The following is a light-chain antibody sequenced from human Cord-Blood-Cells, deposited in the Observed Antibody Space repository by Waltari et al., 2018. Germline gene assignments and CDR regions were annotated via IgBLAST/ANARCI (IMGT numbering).Light chain of an antibody. V-gene: IGLV1-40*01. CDR2: GNS. CDR1: SSHLGAGYD. CDR3: QSYDSSLSGWV. J-gene: IGLJ3*02. Sequence: QSVLTQPPSVSGAPGQRVTIPRPAGSSHLGAGYDVHRDQQLPGTAPKLLIYGNSNRPSGVPDRFSGSKSGTSASLAITGLQAEDEADYYCQSYDSSLSGWVFGGGTKLTVL.